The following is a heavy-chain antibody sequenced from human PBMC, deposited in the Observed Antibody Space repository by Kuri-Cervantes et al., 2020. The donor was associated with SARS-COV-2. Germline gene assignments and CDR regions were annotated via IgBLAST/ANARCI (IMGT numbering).Heavy chain of an antibody. CDR1: HFTFSSYA. J-gene: IGHJ6*03. Sequence: SLKISCAASHFTFSSYAFHWVRQAPGQGLEWVAAISYDGNNKYFADSVRGRFTVSRDNSKNTLYLEMDGLRPEDTAVYYCARDMTFDEYGDYFYYYMDVWGKGTTVTVSS. D-gene: IGHD3-16*01. V-gene: IGHV3-30*04. CDR2: ISYDGNNK. CDR3: ARDMTFDEYGDYFYYYMDV.